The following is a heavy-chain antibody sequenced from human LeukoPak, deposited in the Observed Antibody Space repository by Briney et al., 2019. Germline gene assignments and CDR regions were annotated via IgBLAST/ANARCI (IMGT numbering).Heavy chain of an antibody. CDR2: ISGSGGST. CDR3: ANEGPWIQLYPLDY. D-gene: IGHD5-18*01. Sequence: GGSLRLSCAASGFTFSSSAMSWVRQAPGKGLEWVSPISGSGGSTYYADAVTGRCTISRDNSKNTLYLQMNSLTAEDTAVYYCANEGPWIQLYPLDYWGQGTLVTVSS. J-gene: IGHJ4*02. CDR1: GFTFSSSA. V-gene: IGHV3-23*01.